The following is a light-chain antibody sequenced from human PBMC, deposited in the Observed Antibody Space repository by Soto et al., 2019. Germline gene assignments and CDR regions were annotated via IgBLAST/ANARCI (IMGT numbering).Light chain of an antibody. J-gene: IGKJ1*01. V-gene: IGKV3-15*01. CDR2: GAS. Sequence: EIVMTQSPATLSVSPGERATLSCRASQRVSSNLAWYQQKPGQAPRLLISGASTRATGIPARFSGSGSGTEFTLTISSLQSEDFAVYYCQQYNYWPPWTFGQGTKVEIK. CDR1: QRVSSN. CDR3: QQYNYWPPWT.